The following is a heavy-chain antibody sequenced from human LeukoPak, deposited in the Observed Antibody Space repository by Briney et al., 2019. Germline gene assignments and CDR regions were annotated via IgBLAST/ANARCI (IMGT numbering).Heavy chain of an antibody. D-gene: IGHD2-2*03. CDR1: GGTFSSYA. CDR3: ARDRLDIVPSGYYYYYYMDV. V-gene: IGHV1-69*05. Sequence: ASVKVSCKASGGTFSSYAISWVRQAPGQGLEWMGGIIPIFGTANYAQKFKGRVTITTDESTSTVYMELSSLRSEDTAVYYCARDRLDIVPSGYYYYYYMDVWGKGTTVTVSS. J-gene: IGHJ6*03. CDR2: IIPIFGTA.